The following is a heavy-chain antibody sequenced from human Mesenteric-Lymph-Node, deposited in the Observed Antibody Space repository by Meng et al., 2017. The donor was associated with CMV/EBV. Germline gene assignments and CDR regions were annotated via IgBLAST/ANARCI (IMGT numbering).Heavy chain of an antibody. CDR2: VYHSGST. J-gene: IGHJ4*02. CDR3: ARGGTGSLDS. Sequence: SLTCAVSGGSVSSSNWWRWVRQSPRNGLEWIGEVYHSGSTNYNPSLKSRVTISVDKSENQFSLKVSSVTAADTAVYYCARGGTGSLDSWGQGSLVTVSS. D-gene: IGHD2-8*02. CDR1: GGSVSSSNW. V-gene: IGHV4-4*02.